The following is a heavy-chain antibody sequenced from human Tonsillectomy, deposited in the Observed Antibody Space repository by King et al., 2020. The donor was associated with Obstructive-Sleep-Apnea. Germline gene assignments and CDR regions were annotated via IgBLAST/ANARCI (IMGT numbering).Heavy chain of an antibody. D-gene: IGHD2-2*01. CDR1: GGSISSGGYY. V-gene: IGHV4-31*03. CDR3: AECQGSDYSYGMDV. J-gene: IGHJ6*02. CDR2: IYYSGST. Sequence: QLQESGPGLVKPSETLSLTCTVSGGSISSGGYYWSWIRQHPGKGLEWIGYIYYSGSTYYNPSLKSRVTISVETSKNQFSLKLSSVTAADTAVYYCAECQGSDYSYGMDVWGQGTTVTVSS.